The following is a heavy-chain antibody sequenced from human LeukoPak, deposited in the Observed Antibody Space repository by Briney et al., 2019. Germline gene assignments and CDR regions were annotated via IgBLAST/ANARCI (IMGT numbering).Heavy chain of an antibody. Sequence: SETLSLTCNVSGAXMSSNYCSWIRQPPGKGLEWIGYIYRSGNTNYSPSLESRVTMSVDESKNQFSLRVHFVSAADTAVYYCASTRRAAVAGRFDSWGQGTLVTVSS. J-gene: IGHJ4*02. CDR1: GAXMSSNY. V-gene: IGHV4-4*09. CDR2: IYRSGNT. CDR3: ASTRRAAVAGRFDS. D-gene: IGHD6-19*01.